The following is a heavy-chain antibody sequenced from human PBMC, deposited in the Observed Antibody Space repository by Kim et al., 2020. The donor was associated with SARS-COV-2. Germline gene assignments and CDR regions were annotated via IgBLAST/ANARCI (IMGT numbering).Heavy chain of an antibody. CDR2: IRSKGYGYAT. J-gene: IGHJ2*01. CDR3: FQADWYFDL. V-gene: IGHV3-73*01. CDR1: DFSFTGFA. Sequence: GGSLRLSCAASDFSFTGFAVHWVRQASGKGLEWLGRIRSKGYGYATSYAPSVQGRFSMSRDDSKNTASLQMSSLKIEDTAVYYCFQADWYFDLWGRGYL.